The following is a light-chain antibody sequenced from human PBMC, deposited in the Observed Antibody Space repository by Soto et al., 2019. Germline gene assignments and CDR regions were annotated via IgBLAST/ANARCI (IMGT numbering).Light chain of an antibody. CDR2: DDD. Sequence: QSVLTQPPSVSAAPGQRVTISCSGGSSNIGGNSVSWYQQLPGTAPKLLIYDDDKRPSGIPDRFSGSKSGTSATLGITGFQTGVEADYYCGSWDSSLSAYVFGTGTKVTVL. CDR1: SSNIGGNS. V-gene: IGLV1-51*01. J-gene: IGLJ1*01. CDR3: GSWDSSLSAYV.